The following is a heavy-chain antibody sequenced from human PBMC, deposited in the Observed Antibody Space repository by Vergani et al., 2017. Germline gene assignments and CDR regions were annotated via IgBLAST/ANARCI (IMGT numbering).Heavy chain of an antibody. CDR3: AKESMKDSSSWYSYTSGAFDI. CDR1: GFTFSSYA. V-gene: IGHV3-23*01. Sequence: EVQLLESGGGLVQPGGSLRLSCAASGFTFSSYAMSWVRQAPGKGLEWVSAISGSGGSTYYADSVKGRFTISRDNSKNTLYLQMNSLRAEDTAVYYCAKESMKDSSSWYSYTSGAFDIWGQGTMVTVSS. D-gene: IGHD6-13*01. CDR2: ISGSGGST. J-gene: IGHJ3*02.